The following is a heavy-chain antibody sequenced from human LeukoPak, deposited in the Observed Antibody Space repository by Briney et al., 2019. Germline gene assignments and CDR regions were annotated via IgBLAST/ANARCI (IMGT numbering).Heavy chain of an antibody. V-gene: IGHV4-59*08. CDR1: GGSISSYY. Sequence: SETLSLTCTVSGGSISSYYWSWIRQPPGKGLEWIGYIYYSGSTNYSPSLKSRVTISVDTSKNQFSLKLSSVTAADTAVYYCATHSSGWPDAFDIWGQGTMVTVSS. J-gene: IGHJ3*02. CDR3: ATHSSGWPDAFDI. CDR2: IYYSGST. D-gene: IGHD6-19*01.